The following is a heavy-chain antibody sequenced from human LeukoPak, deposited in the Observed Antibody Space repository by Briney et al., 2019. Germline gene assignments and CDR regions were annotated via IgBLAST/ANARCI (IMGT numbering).Heavy chain of an antibody. V-gene: IGHV4-59*08. CDR3: ARFSQYYDSPTHYLDY. CDR1: GGSTSSYY. CDR2: IYYTGST. J-gene: IGHJ4*02. D-gene: IGHD2/OR15-2a*01. Sequence: SETLSLTCTVSGGSTSSYYWSWVRQPPGAGLEWLAYIYYTGSTNYNPSLKTRLTISVDTSKNQFSLRLNSVTAADTAVYYCARFSQYYDSPTHYLDYWGQGILVTVSS.